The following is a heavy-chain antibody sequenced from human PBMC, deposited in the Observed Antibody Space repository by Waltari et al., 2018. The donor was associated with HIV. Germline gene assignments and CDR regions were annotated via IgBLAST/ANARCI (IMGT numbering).Heavy chain of an antibody. CDR2: IFYSGST. J-gene: IGHJ4*02. D-gene: IGHD6-6*01. Sequence: QLQLKESGPGLVKPSETLPLPCTVSGGSISSYSNCWGWIRQPPGNGLEWIGSIFYSGSTYYNPSLKSRVTISVDTSKNQFSLKLSSVTAADTAVYYCARHVGSFYRSSSDLGFDYWGQGTLVTVSS. V-gene: IGHV4-39*01. CDR1: GGSISSYSNC. CDR3: ARHVGSFYRSSSDLGFDY.